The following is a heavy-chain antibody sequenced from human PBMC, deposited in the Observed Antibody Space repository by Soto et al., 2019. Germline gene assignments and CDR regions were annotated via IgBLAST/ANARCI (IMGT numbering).Heavy chain of an antibody. CDR3: VRKAKFPRFDY. CDR1: GGSFSGYY. V-gene: IGHV4-34*01. J-gene: IGHJ4*02. Sequence: QVQLQQWGAGLLKPSETLSLTCAVYGGSFSGYYWSWIRQPPGKGLEWIGEINHSGSTNYNPSLKSRVTISVDTSKNQFSLKLSSVTAADTAVYYCVRKAKFPRFDYWGQGTLVTVSS. CDR2: INHSGST. D-gene: IGHD2-21*01.